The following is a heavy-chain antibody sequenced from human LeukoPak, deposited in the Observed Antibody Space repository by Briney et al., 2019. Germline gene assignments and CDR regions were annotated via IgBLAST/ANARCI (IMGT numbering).Heavy chain of an antibody. Sequence: GGSLRLSCAAPGFTFGSHTMLWVRQPPRKGLEWVSSISSSSTYIYYAESVKGRFTISRDNAKTTLYLQINSLGAEDTAVYYCAKDRGLWFGDFYFDYWGQGTLVTVSS. D-gene: IGHD3-10*01. CDR3: AKDRGLWFGDFYFDY. J-gene: IGHJ4*02. CDR2: ISSSSTYI. V-gene: IGHV3-21*01. CDR1: GFTFGSHT.